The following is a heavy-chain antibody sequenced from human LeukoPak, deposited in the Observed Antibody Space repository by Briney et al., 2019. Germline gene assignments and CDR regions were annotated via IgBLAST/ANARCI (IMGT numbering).Heavy chain of an antibody. CDR3: ARSTSHYSLSAALPFDY. V-gene: IGHV3-11*04. CDR2: ISSSGSTI. J-gene: IGHJ4*02. Sequence: PGGSLRLSCAASGFTFSDYYMSWIRQAPGKGLEWVSYISSSGSTIYYADSVKGRFTISRDNAKNSLYLQMNSLRGEDTAVYYCARSTSHYSLSAALPFDYWGQGTLVSVSS. CDR1: GFTFSDYY. D-gene: IGHD2-15*01.